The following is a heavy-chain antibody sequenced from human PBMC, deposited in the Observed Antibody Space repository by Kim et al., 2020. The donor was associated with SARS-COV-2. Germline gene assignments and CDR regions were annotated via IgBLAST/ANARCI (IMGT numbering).Heavy chain of an antibody. V-gene: IGHV3-23*01. J-gene: IGHJ3*02. CDR1: GFTFTTYV. CDR2: ISASAAST. D-gene: IGHD2-2*01. CDR3: AKDDRFSSTWGHFDM. Sequence: GGSLRLSCATSGFTFTTYVMSWVRQSPGQGLEWVSGISASAASTYYADSVKGRFTISRDNSKKTVYLQMNSLRAEDTALYYCAKDDRFSSTWGHFDMWGQGTMVTVSS.